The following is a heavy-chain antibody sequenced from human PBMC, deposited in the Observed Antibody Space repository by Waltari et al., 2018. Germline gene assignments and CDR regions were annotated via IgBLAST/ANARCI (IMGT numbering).Heavy chain of an antibody. Sequence: QVQLQESGPGLVKPSETLSLTCNAPGGSISSYYWSWIRQRPGKGLEWIGYIYYSGITNYNPSLKSRVTISVDTSKNQFSLKLSSVTAADTAVYYCARGGYGGAFDIWGQGTMVTVSS. V-gene: IGHV4-59*01. CDR1: GGSISSYY. J-gene: IGHJ3*02. CDR2: IYYSGIT. D-gene: IGHD5-12*01. CDR3: ARGGYGGAFDI.